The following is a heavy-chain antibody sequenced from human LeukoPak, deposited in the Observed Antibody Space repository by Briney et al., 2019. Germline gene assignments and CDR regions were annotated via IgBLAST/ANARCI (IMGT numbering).Heavy chain of an antibody. CDR3: ARLALGYFDY. Sequence: SETLSLTCTVSGGSISSYYWSWIRRPPGKGLEWIGYIYYSGSTNYNPSHKSRVTISVDTSKNQFSLKLSSVTAADTAVYYCARLALGYFDYWGQGTLVTVSS. V-gene: IGHV4-59*01. CDR1: GGSISSYY. D-gene: IGHD3-16*01. J-gene: IGHJ4*02. CDR2: IYYSGST.